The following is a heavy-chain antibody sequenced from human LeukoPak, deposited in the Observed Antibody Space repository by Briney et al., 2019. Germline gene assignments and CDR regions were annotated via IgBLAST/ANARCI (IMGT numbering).Heavy chain of an antibody. CDR2: IKQDGSEK. J-gene: IGHJ5*02. CDR1: GFTFSSYW. D-gene: IGHD2-2*01. Sequence: GGSLRLSCAASGFTFSSYWMSWVRQAPGKGLEWVANIKQDGSEKYYVDSVKGRFTISRDNARNSLYLQMNSLRAEDTAVYCCARDDCSSISCYHNWFDPWGQGTLVTVSS. V-gene: IGHV3-7*01. CDR3: ARDDCSSISCYHNWFDP.